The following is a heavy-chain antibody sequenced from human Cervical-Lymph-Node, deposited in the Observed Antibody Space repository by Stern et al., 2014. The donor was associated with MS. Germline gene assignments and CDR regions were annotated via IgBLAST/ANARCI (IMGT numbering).Heavy chain of an antibody. D-gene: IGHD3-3*01. CDR1: GFTFSSYS. CDR2: ISSSSSYI. J-gene: IGHJ6*02. V-gene: IGHV3-21*01. Sequence: VQLVESGGGLVKPGGSLRLSCAASGFTFSSYSMNWVRQAPGKGLEWVSSISSSSSYIYYADSVKGRFTISRDNAKNSLYLQMNSLRAEDTAVYYCARDGDFWSGYSPIYGMDVWGQGTTVTVSS. CDR3: ARDGDFWSGYSPIYGMDV.